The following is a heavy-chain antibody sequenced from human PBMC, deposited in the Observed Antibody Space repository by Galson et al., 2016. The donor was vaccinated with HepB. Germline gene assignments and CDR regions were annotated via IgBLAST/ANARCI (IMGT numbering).Heavy chain of an antibody. CDR1: GFKFYKYA. CDR3: VKSIVGPNHYNYYMDA. J-gene: IGHJ6*03. D-gene: IGHD1-26*01. V-gene: IGHV3-64D*06. CDR2: TSHNGNRT. Sequence: SLRLSCAGSGFKFYKYAMHWVRQAPGKGLEYVSATSHNGNRTYYTDSVKGRFIISRDDSKNTLYLQMSSLRPEDTAVYYCVKSIVGPNHYNYYMDAWDKGTTVTVSS.